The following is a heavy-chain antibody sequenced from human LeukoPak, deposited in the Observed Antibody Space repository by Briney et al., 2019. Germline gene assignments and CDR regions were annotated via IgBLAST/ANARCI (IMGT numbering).Heavy chain of an antibody. V-gene: IGHV7-4-1*02. CDR3: ARLRGREYFDY. CDR2: INTNTGNP. J-gene: IGHJ4*02. D-gene: IGHD3-16*01. Sequence: ASVKVSCKASGYTFTTYGMHWVRQAPGQGLEWMGWINTNTGNPTYAQGFTGRFVFSLDTSVSTAYPQISSLKAEDTAVYYCARLRGREYFDYWGQGTLVTVSS. CDR1: GYTFTTYG.